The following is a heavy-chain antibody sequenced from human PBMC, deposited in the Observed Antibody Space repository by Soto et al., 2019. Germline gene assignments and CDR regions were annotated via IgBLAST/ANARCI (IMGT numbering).Heavy chain of an antibody. CDR3: ARDLMVGAVEVPAY. CDR2: INAGNGDT. J-gene: IGHJ4*02. CDR1: GYTFTSYA. V-gene: IGHV1-3*01. D-gene: IGHD3-10*01. Sequence: ASVKVSCKASGYTFTSYAMHWVRQAPGQRLECMGWINAGNGDTRYSQKFQGRVTFTRDTSASTAYMELSSLRSEDTAVYYCARDLMVGAVEVPAYSGQGTLVTVSS.